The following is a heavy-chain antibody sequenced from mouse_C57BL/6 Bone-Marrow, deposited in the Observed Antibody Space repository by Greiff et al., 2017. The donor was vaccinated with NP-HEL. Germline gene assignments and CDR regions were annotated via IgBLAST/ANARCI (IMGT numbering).Heavy chain of an antibody. CDR2: IDPENGDT. D-gene: IGHD2-2*01. CDR3: TTGVYYGYDGYYAMDY. V-gene: IGHV14-4*01. J-gene: IGHJ4*01. CDR1: GFNIKDDY. Sequence: EVQLQQSGAELVRPGASVKLSCTASGFNIKDDYMHWVKQRPEQGLEWIGWIDPENGDTEYASKFQGKATITADTSSNTAYLQLSSLTSEYTAVYYCTTGVYYGYDGYYAMDYWGQGTSVTVSS.